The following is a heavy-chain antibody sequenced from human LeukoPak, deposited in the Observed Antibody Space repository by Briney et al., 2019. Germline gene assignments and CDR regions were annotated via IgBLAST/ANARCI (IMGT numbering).Heavy chain of an antibody. J-gene: IGHJ4*02. D-gene: IGHD1-26*01. CDR1: GVSLSATS. Sequence: ASVKVSRKVSGVSLSATSIHWVRQAPGQWLEWMGGFDPEDGESIFAQRFQGRFSMTEDTSTDTAYMELRSLRLEDTAVYYCATADKWEPLDYWGQGALVTVSS. CDR2: FDPEDGES. V-gene: IGHV1-24*01. CDR3: ATADKWEPLDY.